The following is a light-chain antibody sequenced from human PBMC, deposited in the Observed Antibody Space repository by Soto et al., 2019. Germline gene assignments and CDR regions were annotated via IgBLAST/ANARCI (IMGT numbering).Light chain of an antibody. J-gene: IGKJ1*01. CDR1: QSVSGW. V-gene: IGKV1-5*01. Sequence: IQMTQSRSSLSASVGDRVTITCRASQSVSGWLAWYQQKPGEAPKLLIYDASTLESGVPSRFSGSGSGTEFTLTISSLQPDDFATYYCQHYNSYPWTFGQGTKVDIK. CDR2: DAS. CDR3: QHYNSYPWT.